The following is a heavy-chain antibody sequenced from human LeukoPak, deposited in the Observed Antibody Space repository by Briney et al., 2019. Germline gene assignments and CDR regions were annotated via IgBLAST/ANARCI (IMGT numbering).Heavy chain of an antibody. D-gene: IGHD5-18*01. CDR1: GGSISSGGYY. J-gene: IGHJ5*02. Sequence: NPSETLSLTCTVSGGSISSGGYYWSWIRQPPGKGLEWIGYIYHSGSTYYNPSLKSRVTISVDTSKNQFSLKLSSVTAADTAVYYCARVLRGYGLYNWFDPWGQGTLVTVSS. CDR3: ARVLRGYGLYNWFDP. CDR2: IYHSGST. V-gene: IGHV4-30-2*01.